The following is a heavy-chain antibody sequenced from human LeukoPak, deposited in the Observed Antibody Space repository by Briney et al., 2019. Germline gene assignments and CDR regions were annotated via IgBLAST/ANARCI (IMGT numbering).Heavy chain of an antibody. CDR3: ARTAGGYSHYYFDY. J-gene: IGHJ4*02. CDR1: GGSISGHY. CDR2: ISYSGST. D-gene: IGHD2-15*01. V-gene: IGHV4-59*11. Sequence: SETLSLTCTVSGGSISGHYWSWIRQPPGKGLEWLGYISYSGSTNYNPSLKSRVTMSVDTSKNQFSLRLRSVTAADTAIYFCARTAGGYSHYYFDYWGQGTLVTVSS.